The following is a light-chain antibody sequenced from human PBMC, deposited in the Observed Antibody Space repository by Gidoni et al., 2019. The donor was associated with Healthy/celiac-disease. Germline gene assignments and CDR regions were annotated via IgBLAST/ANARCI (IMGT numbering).Light chain of an antibody. CDR3: MQGTHWPPYT. Sequence: VVMPQSPLSLTVTLGQPASISCRSSRSLVHSDGNTFLTWFHQRPGQAPRRLIYRISNRDSGVPDRFSGSGSGTDFTLKISRVEAEDVGVYCCMQGTHWPPYTFGQGTKLEIK. V-gene: IGKV2-30*02. J-gene: IGKJ2*01. CDR2: RIS. CDR1: RSLVHSDGNTF.